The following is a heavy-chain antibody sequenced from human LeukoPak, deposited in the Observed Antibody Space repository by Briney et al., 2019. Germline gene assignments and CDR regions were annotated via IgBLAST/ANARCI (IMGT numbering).Heavy chain of an antibody. CDR1: GGSISSYY. CDR2: IYYSGST. CDR3: ARGPLLMYSYGLPLFDY. J-gene: IGHJ4*02. V-gene: IGHV4-59*01. D-gene: IGHD5-18*01. Sequence: SETLSLTCTVSGGSISSYYWSWIRQPPGKGLEWIGYIYYSGSTNYNPSLKSRVTISVDTSKNQFSLKLSSVTAADTAVYYCARGPLLMYSYGLPLFDYWGQGTLVTVSS.